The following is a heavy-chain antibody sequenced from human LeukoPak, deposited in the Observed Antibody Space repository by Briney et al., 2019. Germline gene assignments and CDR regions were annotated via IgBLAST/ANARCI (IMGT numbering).Heavy chain of an antibody. D-gene: IGHD3-22*01. CDR3: ARGPLGYDSSGYEIDY. Sequence: SVKVSCKASGGTFSSYAISWVRQAPGQGLEWMGGIIPIFGTANYAQKFQGRVTITTDESTSTAYMELSSLRSEDTAVYYCARGPLGYDSSGYEIDYWGQGTLVTVSP. CDR2: IIPIFGTA. V-gene: IGHV1-69*05. J-gene: IGHJ4*02. CDR1: GGTFSSYA.